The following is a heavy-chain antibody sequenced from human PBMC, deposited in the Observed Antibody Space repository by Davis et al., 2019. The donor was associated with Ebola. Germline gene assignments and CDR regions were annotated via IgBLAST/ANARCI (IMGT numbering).Heavy chain of an antibody. Sequence: ASVKVSCKASGYTFTSYYMHWVRQAPGQGLEWMGIINPSGGSTSYAQKFQGRVTMTRDTSISTAYMELSSLRDEDTAVYYCARDGLTVPGMDVWGQGTTVTVSS. CDR2: INPSGGST. D-gene: IGHD4-17*01. CDR1: GYTFTSYY. V-gene: IGHV1-46*01. CDR3: ARDGLTVPGMDV. J-gene: IGHJ6*02.